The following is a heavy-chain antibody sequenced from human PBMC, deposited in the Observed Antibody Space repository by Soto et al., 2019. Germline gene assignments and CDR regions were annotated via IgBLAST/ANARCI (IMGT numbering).Heavy chain of an antibody. J-gene: IGHJ6*02. V-gene: IGHV4-59*01. Sequence: LSLTCTVSGGSISSYYWSWIRRPPGKGLEWIGYIYNSGSTHSNPSLQSRVTISVDTSKNQFSLKLSSVTAADTGIYYCARARITMVREVIKYNMDVWGQGTTVTVSS. CDR2: IYNSGST. CDR3: ARARITMVREVIKYNMDV. CDR1: GGSISSYY. D-gene: IGHD3-10*01.